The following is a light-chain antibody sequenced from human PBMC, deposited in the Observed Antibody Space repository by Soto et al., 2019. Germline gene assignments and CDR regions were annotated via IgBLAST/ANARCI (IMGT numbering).Light chain of an antibody. J-gene: IGKJ1*01. Sequence: EIVLTQSPGTLSLSPGERATLSCRASHFVASSYVAWYQQKPGQAPRLLIYGADSRATGIPDRFSGSGSGTDFTLSISRLEHEDFAVYYCQQYGSSPGTLGQGTKVDIK. CDR1: HFVASSY. V-gene: IGKV3-20*01. CDR2: GAD. CDR3: QQYGSSPGT.